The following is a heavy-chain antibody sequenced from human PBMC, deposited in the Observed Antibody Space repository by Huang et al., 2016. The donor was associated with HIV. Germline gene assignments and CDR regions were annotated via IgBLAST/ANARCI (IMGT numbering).Heavy chain of an antibody. Sequence: VESGGRLVQPGGSIRLSCVGSTFSFGAYWISWVRQTPGKGLEWEANIKQNESEKYYVEAVKGRFNISRDNAKKILFLQIDNVRVEDTATYYCATKTGAMDIWGQGTAVTVS. CDR1: TFSFGAYW. D-gene: IGHD1-7*01. J-gene: IGHJ6*02. CDR3: ATKTGAMDI. CDR2: IKQNESEK. V-gene: IGHV3-7*01.